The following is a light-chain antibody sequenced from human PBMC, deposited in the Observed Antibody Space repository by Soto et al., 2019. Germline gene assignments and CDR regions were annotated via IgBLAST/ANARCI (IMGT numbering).Light chain of an antibody. CDR2: AAS. J-gene: IGKJ4*01. V-gene: IGKV1-17*01. CDR3: LQHNSYPLT. CDR1: QGIRND. Sequence: IQLTQSPASLSASFGDRVTLTCLASQGIRNDLGWYQQKPGKAPKRLGYAASSLQSGVPSRFSGRGSGTEFTLTISSLQPADFATYYCLQHNSYPLTVGGGTKVDI.